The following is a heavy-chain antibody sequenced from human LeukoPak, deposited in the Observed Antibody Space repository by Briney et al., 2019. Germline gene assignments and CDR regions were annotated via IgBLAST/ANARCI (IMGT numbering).Heavy chain of an antibody. V-gene: IGHV3-23*01. J-gene: IGHJ4*02. CDR3: AKVLGGFGELYQY. CDR1: GFTVSSNY. Sequence: PGGSLRLSCAASGFTVSSNYMSWVRQAPGKGLEWVSAISGSGGSTYYADSVKGRFTISRDNSKNTLYLQMNSLRAEDTAVYYCAKVLGGFGELYQYWGQGTLVTVSS. CDR2: ISGSGGST. D-gene: IGHD3-10*01.